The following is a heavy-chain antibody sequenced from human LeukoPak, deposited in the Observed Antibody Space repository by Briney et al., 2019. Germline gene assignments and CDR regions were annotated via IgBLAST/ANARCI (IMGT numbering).Heavy chain of an antibody. J-gene: IGHJ4*02. D-gene: IGHD2-2*01. Sequence: TPSETLSLTCTVSGGSIGSYYWSWIRQPAGKGLEWIGRIYTSGSTNYNPSLKSRVTISVDTSKNQFSPKLSSVTAADTAVYYCARVQPSKGYCSSTSCYGWFDYWGQGTLVTVSS. CDR2: IYTSGST. CDR1: GGSIGSYY. CDR3: ARVQPSKGYCSSTSCYGWFDY. V-gene: IGHV4-4*07.